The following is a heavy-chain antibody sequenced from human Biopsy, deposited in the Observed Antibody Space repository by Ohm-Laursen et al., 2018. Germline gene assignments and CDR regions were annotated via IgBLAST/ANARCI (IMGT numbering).Heavy chain of an antibody. CDR2: INTSGGST. CDR1: GFTFSSYA. V-gene: IGHV3-23*01. J-gene: IGHJ4*02. CDR3: AKPADSYGSEFYFDY. D-gene: IGHD4-17*01. Sequence: SLRLSCSASGFTFSSYAMTWVRQAPGKGLEWVSVINTSGGSTHYAVSVKGRFTISRDNSKNTLHLRMNSLRAEDTAVYYCAKPADSYGSEFYFDYWGQGTLVTVSS.